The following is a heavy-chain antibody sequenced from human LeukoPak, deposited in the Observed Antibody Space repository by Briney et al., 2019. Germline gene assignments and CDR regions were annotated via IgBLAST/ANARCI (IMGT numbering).Heavy chain of an antibody. D-gene: IGHD6-19*01. CDR3: ASHSTGWNLGH. CDR1: GFTFSSYW. CDR2: IKQGSSEK. Sequence: PGGSLRLSCAASGFTFSSYWMSWVRQAPGKGLEWVANIKQGSSEKYYVDSVKGRFTISRDDAKNSLYLQMNSLRAEDTAVYYCASHSTGWNLGHWGQGTLVTVS. J-gene: IGHJ4*02. V-gene: IGHV3-7*02.